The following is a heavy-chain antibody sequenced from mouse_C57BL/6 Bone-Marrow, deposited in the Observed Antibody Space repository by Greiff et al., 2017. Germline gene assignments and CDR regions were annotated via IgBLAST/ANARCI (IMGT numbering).Heavy chain of an antibody. D-gene: IGHD1-1*01. Sequence: QVQLQQSGAELVRPGPSVKMSCKASGYTFTNYWIGWAKQRPGHGLEWIGDIYPGGGYTNYNEKLKGKATLTADKSSSTAYLQFSSLTSEDSAIYYCARTPYYGSSYDFDYWGQGTTLTVSS. CDR2: IYPGGGYT. J-gene: IGHJ2*01. V-gene: IGHV1-63*01. CDR3: ARTPYYGSSYDFDY. CDR1: GYTFTNYW.